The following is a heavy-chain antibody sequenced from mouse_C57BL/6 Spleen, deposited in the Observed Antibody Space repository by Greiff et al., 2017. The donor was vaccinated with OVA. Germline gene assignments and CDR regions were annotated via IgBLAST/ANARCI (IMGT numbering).Heavy chain of an antibody. CDR3: ALSGNYGGGYFDY. Sequence: QVQLKQPGAELVKPGASVKLSCKASGYTFTSYWMQWVKQRPGQGLEWIGEIDPSDSYTNYNQKFKGKATLTVDTSSSTAYMQLSSLTSEDSAVYDCALSGNYGGGYFDYWGQGTTLTVSS. D-gene: IGHD2-1*01. CDR1: GYTFTSYW. V-gene: IGHV1-50*01. CDR2: IDPSDSYT. J-gene: IGHJ2*01.